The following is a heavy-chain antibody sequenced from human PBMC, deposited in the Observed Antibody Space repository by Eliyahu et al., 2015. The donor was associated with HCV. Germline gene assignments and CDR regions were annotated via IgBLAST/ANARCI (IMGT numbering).Heavy chain of an antibody. J-gene: IGHJ5*02. D-gene: IGHD6-19*01. CDR2: IHHSGST. Sequence: QVQLQESGPGLVKPSETLSLXCTVSGXSIXTYXWXWIRQPPGKGLAWIGXIHHSGSTNHNPPXKSRVXISLDTSKNQFSLNLTSVTAADTAVYYCASGGGGIAVAGTGGWFDPWGQGTLVTVSS. CDR1: GXSIXTYX. V-gene: IGHV4-59*01. CDR3: ASGGGGIAVAGTGGWFDP.